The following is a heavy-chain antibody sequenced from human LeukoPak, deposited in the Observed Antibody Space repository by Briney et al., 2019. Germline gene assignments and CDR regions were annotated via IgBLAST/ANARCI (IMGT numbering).Heavy chain of an antibody. CDR2: IYYSGST. CDR1: GGSISSGGYY. V-gene: IGHV4-31*03. J-gene: IGHJ2*01. CDR3: ARGYNWNRDWYFDL. Sequence: SETLSLTCTVSGGSISSGGYYWSWIRQHPGKGLEWIGYIYYSGSTYYNPSLKSRVTISVDTSKNQFSLELSSVTAADTAVYYCARGYNWNRDWYFDLWGRGTLVTVSS. D-gene: IGHD1-20*01.